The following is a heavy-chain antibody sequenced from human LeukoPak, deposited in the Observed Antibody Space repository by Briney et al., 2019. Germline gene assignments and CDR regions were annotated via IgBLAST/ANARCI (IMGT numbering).Heavy chain of an antibody. CDR3: ARTYSSGWAFFDY. V-gene: IGHV5-10-1*01. Sequence: GESLKISCKASGYSFTRYWISWVRQMPGKGLEWMGRIDPSDSYNNYSPSFQGHVTISADKSISTAYLQWRSLKASDTAIYYCARTYSSGWAFFDYWGQGNMVTVSS. CDR2: IDPSDSYN. CDR1: GYSFTRYW. J-gene: IGHJ4*02. D-gene: IGHD6-19*01.